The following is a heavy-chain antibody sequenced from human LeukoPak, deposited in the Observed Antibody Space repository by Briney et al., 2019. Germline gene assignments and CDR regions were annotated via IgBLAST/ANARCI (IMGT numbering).Heavy chain of an antibody. CDR3: ARGGSTSYREFLYNWFDP. V-gene: IGHV4-59*01. Sequence: SETLSLTCTVSGGSISSYYWSWIRQPPGKGLEWIGYIYYSGSTNYNPSLKSRVTISVDTSKNQFSLKLSSVTAADTAVYYCARGGSTSYREFLYNWFDPWGQGTLVTVSS. CDR2: IYYSGST. D-gene: IGHD3-10*01. J-gene: IGHJ5*02. CDR1: GGSISSYY.